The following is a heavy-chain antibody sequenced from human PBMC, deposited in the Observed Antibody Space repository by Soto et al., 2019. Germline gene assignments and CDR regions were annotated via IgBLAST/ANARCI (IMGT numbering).Heavy chain of an antibody. CDR3: ASNPYMYSSSSSFGAFDI. D-gene: IGHD6-6*01. V-gene: IGHV1-69*01. Sequence: QVQLVQSGAEVKKPGSSVKVSGKASGGTFSSYAISWVRQAPGQGLEWMGWIIPIFGTANYAQKSPGRVTIPADESTSTAYMELSRLRTEDTAVYYCASNPYMYSSSSSFGAFDIWGQGTMVTVSS. CDR2: IIPIFGTA. CDR1: GGTFSSYA. J-gene: IGHJ3*02.